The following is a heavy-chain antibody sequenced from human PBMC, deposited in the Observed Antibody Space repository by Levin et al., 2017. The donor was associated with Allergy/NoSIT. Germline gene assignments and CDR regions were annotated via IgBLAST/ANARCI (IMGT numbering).Heavy chain of an antibody. J-gene: IGHJ5*02. V-gene: IGHV1-46*01. Sequence: GASVKVSCKASGYTFTSYYMHWVRQAPGQGLEWMGIINPSGGSTSYAQKFQGRVTMTRDTSTSTVYMELSSLRSEDTAVYYCARDLGAVYSGSYRPVVVNWFDPWGQGTLVTVSS. D-gene: IGHD1-26*01. CDR2: INPSGGST. CDR1: GYTFTSYY. CDR3: ARDLGAVYSGSYRPVVVNWFDP.